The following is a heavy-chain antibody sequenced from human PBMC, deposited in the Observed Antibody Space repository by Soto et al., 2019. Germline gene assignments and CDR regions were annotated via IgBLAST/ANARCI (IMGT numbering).Heavy chain of an antibody. V-gene: IGHV3-30-3*01. CDR1: GFTFSSYA. J-gene: IGHJ6*02. CDR2: ISYDGSNK. D-gene: IGHD3-22*01. CDR3: AREESPPERITMIVVVMHPGRDYGMDV. Sequence: PGGSLRLSCAASGFTFSSYAMHWVRQAPGKGLEWVAVISYDGSNKYYADSVKGRFTISRDNSKNTLYLQMNSLRAEDTAVYYCAREESPPERITMIVVVMHPGRDYGMDVWGQGTTVTVSS.